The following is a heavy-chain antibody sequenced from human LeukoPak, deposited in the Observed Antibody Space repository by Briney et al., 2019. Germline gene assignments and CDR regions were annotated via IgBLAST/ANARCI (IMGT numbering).Heavy chain of an antibody. CDR3: ARDYGDYGGEVYYYYGMDV. Sequence: ASVKVSCKASGYTFTSYDINWVRQATGQGLEWMGWMNPNSGNTGYAQKFQGWVTMTRDTSISTAYMELSRLRSDDTAVYYCARDYGDYGGEVYYYYGMDVWGQGTTVTVSS. J-gene: IGHJ6*02. D-gene: IGHD4-17*01. CDR1: GYTFTSYD. V-gene: IGHV1-8*02. CDR2: MNPNSGNT.